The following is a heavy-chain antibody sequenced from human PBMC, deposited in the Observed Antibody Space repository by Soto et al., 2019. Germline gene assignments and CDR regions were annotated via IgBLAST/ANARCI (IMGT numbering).Heavy chain of an antibody. J-gene: IGHJ4*02. CDR1: GFSLSPYW. D-gene: IGHD3-16*01. CDR2: LSSDGFGA. Sequence: GGSLRLSCAASGFSLSPYWMHWVRQVPGRGLEWVARLSSDGFGAAYADSVKGRFFISRDIARNALSLQMNSLRADDTAVYYCARDLGGPDYWGRGTSVTVSS. V-gene: IGHV3-74*03. CDR3: ARDLGGPDY.